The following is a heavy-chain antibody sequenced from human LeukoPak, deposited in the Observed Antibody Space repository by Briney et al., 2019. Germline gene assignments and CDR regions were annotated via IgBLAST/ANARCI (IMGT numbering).Heavy chain of an antibody. J-gene: IGHJ3*02. CDR3: ARPAAAVRQGAFDI. CDR2: IDYSGST. CDR1: GGSISSSSYY. Sequence: SETLSLTCTVSGGSISSSSYYWGWIRQPPGKGLEWIGSIDYSGSTYNNPSLKSRVTISVDTSKNQFSLKLSSVTAADTAVYYCARPAAAVRQGAFDIWGQGTMVTVSS. V-gene: IGHV4-39*07.